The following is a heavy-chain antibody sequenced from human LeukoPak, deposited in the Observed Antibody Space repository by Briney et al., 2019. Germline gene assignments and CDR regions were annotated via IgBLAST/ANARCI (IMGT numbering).Heavy chain of an antibody. D-gene: IGHD3-3*01. Sequence: GGSLRLSCAASGFTFSSYWMSWVRQAPGQGLEWVDNTKEDGSEKYYVDSVKGRFTISRDNAKKSLYLQMNSMRAEDTAVYYGARDKGVVGQFDPWGQGTLVTVSS. V-gene: IGHV3-7*01. CDR1: GFTFSSYW. J-gene: IGHJ5*02. CDR2: TKEDGSEK. CDR3: ARDKGVVGQFDP.